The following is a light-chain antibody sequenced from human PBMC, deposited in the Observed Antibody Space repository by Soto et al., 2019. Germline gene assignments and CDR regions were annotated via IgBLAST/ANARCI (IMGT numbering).Light chain of an antibody. Sequence: QSVLTQPASVSGSPGQSITISCTGTSSDIGAYNFVSWYQQHPGKAPKLMIYEVSNRPSGISIRFSGSKSGNTASLTISGVQAEDEAHYYCSAYTTTSTLIFGTGTKV. J-gene: IGLJ1*01. CDR3: SAYTTTSTLI. CDR2: EVS. CDR1: SSDIGAYNF. V-gene: IGLV2-14*01.